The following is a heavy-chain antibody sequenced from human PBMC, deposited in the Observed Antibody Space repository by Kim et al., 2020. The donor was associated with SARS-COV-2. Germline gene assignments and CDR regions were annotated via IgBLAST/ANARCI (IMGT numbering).Heavy chain of an antibody. CDR1: GYTFTGYY. CDR3: ARDRDVDIVATIPDY. J-gene: IGHJ4*02. Sequence: ASVKVSCKASGYTFTGYYMHWVRQAPGQGLEWMGWINPNSGGTNYAQKFQGRVTMTRDTSISTAYMELSRLRSDDTAVYYCARDRDVDIVATIPDYWGQGTLVTVSS. D-gene: IGHD5-12*01. V-gene: IGHV1-2*02. CDR2: INPNSGGT.